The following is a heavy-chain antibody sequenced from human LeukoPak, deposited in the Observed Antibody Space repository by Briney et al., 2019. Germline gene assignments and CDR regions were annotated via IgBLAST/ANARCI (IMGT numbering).Heavy chain of an antibody. CDR2: IYTSGST. CDR3: ARDRYCSSTSCSTVAFDI. V-gene: IGHV4-4*07. CDR1: GGSISSYY. D-gene: IGHD2-2*01. Sequence: SETLSLTCTVSGGSISSYYWSWIRQTAGKGLEWIGRIYTSGSTNYNPSLKSRVTMSVDTSKNQFSLKLSSVTAADTAVYYCARDRYCSSTSCSTVAFDIWGQGTMVTVSS. J-gene: IGHJ3*02.